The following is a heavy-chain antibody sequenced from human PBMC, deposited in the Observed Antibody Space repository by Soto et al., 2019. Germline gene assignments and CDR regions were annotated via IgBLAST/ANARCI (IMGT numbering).Heavy chain of an antibody. CDR2: VYDSGST. Sequence: QVQLQESGPGVVKPSETLSLTCTVTGASVINDYWNWIRQPPGKGLEWIGFVYDSGSTSYNSSLKSRLTISVDPSKNPFSLKLSSVTAADTAVYYCVRQVGATGSYSYAVWGQGTMVTVSS. J-gene: IGHJ3*01. CDR3: VRQVGATGSYSYAV. CDR1: GASVINDY. V-gene: IGHV4-59*02. D-gene: IGHD1-26*01.